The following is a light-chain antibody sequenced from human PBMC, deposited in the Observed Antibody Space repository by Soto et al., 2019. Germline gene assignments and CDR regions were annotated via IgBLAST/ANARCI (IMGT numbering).Light chain of an antibody. CDR2: LAS. Sequence: DIQMTQSPSSLSASVGDRVTITCRASQGIRNYLAWYQQKPGKVPKLLIYLASTLRSGVSSRFSGSRSGTDFTLTISSLQPEDVATYYCHKYNSDPLFGGGTKVDIK. V-gene: IGKV1-27*01. CDR1: QGIRNY. CDR3: HKYNSDPL. J-gene: IGKJ4*01.